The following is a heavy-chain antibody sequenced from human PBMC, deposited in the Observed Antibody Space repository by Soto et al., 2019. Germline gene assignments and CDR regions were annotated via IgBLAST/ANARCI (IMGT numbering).Heavy chain of an antibody. CDR2: VFYSGDT. D-gene: IGHD3-10*01. CDR3: ARHFFGSPFDP. Sequence: PSETLSLTCTVSGGSMSPYYWSWIRQSPGRGLEWIGYVFYSGDTNYNPSLQSRVTIPVDTSMNHFSLRLTSVTAADTAVYYCARHFFGSPFDPWGPGILVTVSS. J-gene: IGHJ5*02. V-gene: IGHV4-59*08. CDR1: GGSMSPYY.